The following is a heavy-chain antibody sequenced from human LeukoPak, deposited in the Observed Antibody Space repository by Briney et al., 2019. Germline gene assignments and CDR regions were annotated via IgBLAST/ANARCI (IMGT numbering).Heavy chain of an antibody. CDR3: ARDKNYYDSSGRRKVTDY. CDR1: GFTFSSYS. D-gene: IGHD3-22*01. V-gene: IGHV3-21*01. Sequence: GGSLRLSCAASGFTFSSYSMNWVRQAPGEGLEWVSSISSSSSYIYYADSVKGRFTISRDNAKNSLYLQMNSLRAEDTAIYYCARDKNYYDSSGRRKVTDYWGQGTLVTVSS. CDR2: ISSSSSYI. J-gene: IGHJ4*02.